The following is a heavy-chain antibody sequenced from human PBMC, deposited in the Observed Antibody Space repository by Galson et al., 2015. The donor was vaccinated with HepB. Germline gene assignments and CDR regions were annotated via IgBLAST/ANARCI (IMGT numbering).Heavy chain of an antibody. CDR2: ISSSSSYI. J-gene: IGHJ3*02. D-gene: IGHD6-13*01. CDR3: ARGAGGGAFDI. CDR1: GFTFSSYS. Sequence: SLRLSCAASGFTFSSYSMNWVRQAPGKGLEWVSSISSSSSYIYYADSVKGRFTISRDNAKNSLYLQMNSLRAEDTAVYYCARGAGGGAFDIWGQGTMVTVSS. V-gene: IGHV3-21*01.